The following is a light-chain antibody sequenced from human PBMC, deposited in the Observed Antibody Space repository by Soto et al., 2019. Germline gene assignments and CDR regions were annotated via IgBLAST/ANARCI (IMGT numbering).Light chain of an antibody. CDR1: QSISSW. CDR2: KAS. Sequence: DIQMTQSPSTLSASVGDRVTIACRASQSISSWLAWYQQKPGKAPNLLINKASTLKSGVPSRFSGSGSGTEFTLTISSLQPDDFATYYCQHYNSYSEAFGQGTKVDIK. J-gene: IGKJ1*01. CDR3: QHYNSYSEA. V-gene: IGKV1-5*03.